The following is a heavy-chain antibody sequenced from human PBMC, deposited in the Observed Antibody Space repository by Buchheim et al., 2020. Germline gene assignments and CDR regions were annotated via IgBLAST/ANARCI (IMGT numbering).Heavy chain of an antibody. CDR1: TFFNNYA. J-gene: IGHJ4*02. CDR2: VSNDGRDK. V-gene: IGHV3-30*04. CDR3: AKDLGVWGSYRYSPEVPGDY. Sequence: QVQLVESGGGVVQPGRSLTLSCATSTFFNNYAMHWVRQAPGKGLEWVAVVSNDGRDKHHADSVKGRFLISRDNSRNTLFLQMNSLRAEDTAVYYCAKDLGVWGSYRYSPEVPGDYWGQGT. D-gene: IGHD3-16*02.